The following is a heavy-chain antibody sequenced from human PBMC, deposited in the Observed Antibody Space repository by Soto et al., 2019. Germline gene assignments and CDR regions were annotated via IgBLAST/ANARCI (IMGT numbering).Heavy chain of an antibody. Sequence: LSLTCSVSDGSVSDKTDYWSWIRQPPGKRLEWIGYVYYSGTTNYNPSLKSRVTISVDQSKNRVSLRLSSVTTADTALYYCARTTAVPNTLRSRYFFDYWGQGTLVTVSS. V-gene: IGHV4-61*01. CDR2: VYYSGTT. CDR1: DGSVSDKTDY. J-gene: IGHJ4*02. D-gene: IGHD4-17*01. CDR3: ARTTAVPNTLRSRYFFDY.